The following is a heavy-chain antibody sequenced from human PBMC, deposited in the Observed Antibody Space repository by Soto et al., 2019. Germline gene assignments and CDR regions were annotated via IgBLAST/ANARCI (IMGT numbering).Heavy chain of an antibody. D-gene: IGHD1-26*01. CDR2: TYYRSKWYY. CDR1: GDSVSSNSAG. V-gene: IGHV6-1*01. Sequence: QVQLQQSGPGLVKPSQTLSLTCAITGDSVSSNSAGWSWVRQSPSRGLEWLGRTYYRSKWYYEYAVSVRGRITSDQETSKNQYSLQLKSVTPEDTAVYFCARGEQYSGRIFDYWGHGTRVTVSS. CDR3: ARGEQYSGRIFDY. J-gene: IGHJ4*01.